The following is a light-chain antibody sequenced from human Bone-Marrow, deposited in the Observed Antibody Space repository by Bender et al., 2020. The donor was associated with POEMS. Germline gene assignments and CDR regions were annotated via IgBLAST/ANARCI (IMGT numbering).Light chain of an antibody. CDR2: DVS. CDR1: TSDVGRYKY. Sequence: QSALTQPRSVSGSPGQSVTISCTGTTSDVGRYKYVSWYQQHPGKAPKVMIYDVSSRPSGVSNRFSGSKSGNTASLTISGLQAEDEADYYCSSYTTSSTEVFGGGTKLTVL. J-gene: IGLJ2*01. V-gene: IGLV2-14*03. CDR3: SSYTTSSTEV.